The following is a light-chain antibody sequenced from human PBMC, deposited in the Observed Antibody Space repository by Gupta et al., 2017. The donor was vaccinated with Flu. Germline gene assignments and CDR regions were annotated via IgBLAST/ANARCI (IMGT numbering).Light chain of an antibody. CDR3: QAWDSNTYV. CDR2: QNS. V-gene: IGLV3-1*01. J-gene: IGLJ1*01. CDR1: KLGDKY. Sequence: SPGQTASITCSGDKLGDKYACWYQQKPGQSPLLVIYQNSKRPSGIPERFSGSNSGNTATLTISGTQAMDEADYYCQAWDSNTYVFGTGTKVTVL.